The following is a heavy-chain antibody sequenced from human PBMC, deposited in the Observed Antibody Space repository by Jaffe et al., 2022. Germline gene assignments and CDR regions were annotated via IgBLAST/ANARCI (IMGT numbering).Heavy chain of an antibody. Sequence: EVQLVESGGGLVQPGGSLRLSCAASGFTFSSYSMNWVRQAPGKGLEWVSYISSSSSTIYYADSVKGRFTISRDNAKNSLYLQMNSLRAEDTAVYYCATAMVQGVIKRSGYDAFDIWGQGTMVTVSS. D-gene: IGHD3-10*01. J-gene: IGHJ3*02. V-gene: IGHV3-48*01. CDR2: ISSSSSTI. CDR3: ATAMVQGVIKRSGYDAFDI. CDR1: GFTFSSYS.